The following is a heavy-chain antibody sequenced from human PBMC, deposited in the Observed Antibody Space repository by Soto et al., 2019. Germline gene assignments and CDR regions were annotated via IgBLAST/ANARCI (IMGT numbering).Heavy chain of an antibody. CDR3: APKGGGDRILDY. CDR1: GFSRSTRGVG. J-gene: IGHJ4*02. D-gene: IGHD3-16*01. Sequence: QITLKESGPTLVKPTQTLTLTRTFSGFSRSTRGVGVGWIRQPPGKALEWLALIYWDDDKRYSPSLKSRLTFTKDTSKNQVVHTMTNMDPVDTATYYCAPKGGGDRILDYWGQGTLVTVSS. CDR2: IYWDDDK. V-gene: IGHV2-5*02.